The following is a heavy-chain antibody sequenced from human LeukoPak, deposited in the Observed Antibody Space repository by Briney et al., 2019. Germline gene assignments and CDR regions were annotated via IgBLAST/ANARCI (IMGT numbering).Heavy chain of an antibody. CDR2: IKQDGSDK. J-gene: IGHJ4*02. Sequence: GGSLRLSCTASGFTFSSYWMSWVRQAPGKGLEWVDSIKQDGSDKFYVASVKGRFIISRDNAKNSLYLQMNSLRAEDTAVYYCARVGYYDSSGYYVYWGQGTLVTVSS. CDR1: GFTFSSYW. D-gene: IGHD3-22*01. CDR3: ARVGYYDSSGYYVY. V-gene: IGHV3-7*01.